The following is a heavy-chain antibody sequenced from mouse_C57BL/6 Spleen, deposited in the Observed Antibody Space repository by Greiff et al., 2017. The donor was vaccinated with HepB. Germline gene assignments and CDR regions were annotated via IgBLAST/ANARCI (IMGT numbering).Heavy chain of an antibody. Sequence: VKLQQPGAELVKPGASVKMSCKASGYTFTSYWITWVKQRPGQGLEWIGDIYPGSGSTNYNEKFKSKATLTVDTSSSTAYMQLSSLTSEDSAVYYCARGGLRRYWYFDVWGTGTTVTVSS. CDR2: IYPGSGST. D-gene: IGHD2-4*01. J-gene: IGHJ1*03. CDR1: GYTFTSYW. CDR3: ARGGLRRYWYFDV. V-gene: IGHV1-55*01.